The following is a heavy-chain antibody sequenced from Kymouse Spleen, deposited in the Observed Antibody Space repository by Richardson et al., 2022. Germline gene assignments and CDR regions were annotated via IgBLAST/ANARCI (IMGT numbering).Heavy chain of an antibody. CDR1: GFTFSSYG. CDR2: IWYDGSNK. V-gene: IGHV3-33*01. D-gene: IGHD3-3*01. CDR3: AREYYDFWSGYYTEGWFDP. Sequence: QVQLVESGGGVVQPGRSLRLSCAASGFTFSSYGMHWVRQAPGKGLEWVAVIWYDGSNKYYADSVKGRFTISRDNSKNTLYLQMNSLRAEDTAVYYCAREYYDFWSGYYTEGWFDPWGQGTLVTVSS. J-gene: IGHJ5*02.